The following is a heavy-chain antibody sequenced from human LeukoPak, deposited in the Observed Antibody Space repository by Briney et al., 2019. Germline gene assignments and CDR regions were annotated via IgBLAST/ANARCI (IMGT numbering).Heavy chain of an antibody. J-gene: IGHJ4*02. CDR3: AKALPGWEVRGIIIVSWDS. CDR2: ISGSGGNR. V-gene: IGHV3-23*01. Sequence: PGGSLRLSCAASGFTFSIHAMSWVRQAPGKGLEWVSSISGSGGNRYYIDSVKGRFSISRDNSENTLYLKMNSLRAEDTAVYYCAKALPGWEVRGIIIVSWDSWGQGTLVTVSS. D-gene: IGHD3-10*01. CDR1: GFTFSIHA.